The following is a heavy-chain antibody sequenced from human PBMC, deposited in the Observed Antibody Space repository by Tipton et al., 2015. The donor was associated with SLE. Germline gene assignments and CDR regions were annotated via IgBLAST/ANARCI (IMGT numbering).Heavy chain of an antibody. D-gene: IGHD1-26*01. CDR1: GFTFSNYA. CDR2: ITGSGDRT. J-gene: IGHJ4*02. V-gene: IGHV3-23*01. CDR3: ARDYMGARYFDY. Sequence: SLRLSCAASGFTFSNYAMSWVRQAPGKGLEWVSAITGSGDRTYYIDSVKGRFTISRDNSKNSLYLQMNSLRAEDTAVYYCARDYMGARYFDYWGQGTLVTVSS.